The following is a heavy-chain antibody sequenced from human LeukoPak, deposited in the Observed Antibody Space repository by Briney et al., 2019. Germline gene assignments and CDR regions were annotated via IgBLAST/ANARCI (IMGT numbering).Heavy chain of an antibody. CDR3: ARGVFFIGGWFFDY. CDR2: INHSGST. V-gene: IGHV4-34*01. J-gene: IGHJ4*02. CDR1: GGSISGYY. D-gene: IGHD6-19*01. Sequence: SETLSLTCTVSGGSISGYYWSWIRQPPGKGLEWIGEINHSGSTNYNPSLKSRVTISVDTSKNQFSLKLSSVTAADTAVYYCARGVFFIGGWFFDYWGQGTLVTVSS.